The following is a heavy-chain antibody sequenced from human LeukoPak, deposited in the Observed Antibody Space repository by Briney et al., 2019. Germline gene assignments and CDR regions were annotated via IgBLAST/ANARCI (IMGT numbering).Heavy chain of an antibody. CDR2: IYHSGST. J-gene: IGHJ3*02. CDR3: ARVDGSGRDDAFDI. Sequence: SLTLSLTCAVSGGSISSGGYSWSWIRQPPGKGLEWIGYIYHSGSTYYNPSLKSRVTISVDRSKNQFSLKLSSVTAADTAVYYCARVDGSGRDDAFDIWGQGTMVTVSS. CDR1: GGSISSGGYS. V-gene: IGHV4-30-2*01. D-gene: IGHD3-22*01.